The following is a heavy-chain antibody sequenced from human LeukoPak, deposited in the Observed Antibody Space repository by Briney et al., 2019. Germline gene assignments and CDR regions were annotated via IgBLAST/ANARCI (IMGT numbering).Heavy chain of an antibody. CDR1: GFTFSSYV. CDR3: AKDLGTPYNFDY. CDR2: ISSSGGST. J-gene: IGHJ4*02. Sequence: GGSLRLSCVASGFTFSSYVMGWVRQAPGKGLEWVSVISSSGGSTYFADSVKGRFTISRDNSKNTLYLQMNSLRAEDTAVYYCAKDLGTPYNFDYWGQGTLVTVPS. D-gene: IGHD2-15*01. V-gene: IGHV3-23*01.